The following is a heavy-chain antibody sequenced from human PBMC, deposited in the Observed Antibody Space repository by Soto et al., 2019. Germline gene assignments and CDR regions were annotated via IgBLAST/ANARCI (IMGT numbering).Heavy chain of an antibody. V-gene: IGHV4-4*07. CDR1: GGSISSYY. CDR2: IYTSGST. Sequence: SETVSLTCTVSGGSISSYYWSWIRQPAGKGLEWIGRIYTSGSTNYNPSLKSRVTMSVDTSKNQFSLKLSSVAAADTAVYYCAGLFGEFLYYGMDVWGQGTTVTVSS. J-gene: IGHJ6*02. D-gene: IGHD3-10*01. CDR3: AGLFGEFLYYGMDV.